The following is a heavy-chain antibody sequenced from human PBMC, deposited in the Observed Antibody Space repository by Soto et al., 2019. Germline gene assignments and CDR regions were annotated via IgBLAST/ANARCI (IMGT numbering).Heavy chain of an antibody. V-gene: IGHV3-74*03. CDR1: GFSLSPYW. CDR3: ARDLGGPDY. D-gene: IGHD3-16*01. J-gene: IGHJ4*02. CDR2: LSSDGFGA. Sequence: VHLEESGGGLVQPGGSLRLSCAASGFSLSPYWMHWVRQVPGRGLEWVARLSSDGFGAAYADSVKGRFFISRDIARNTLSLQMNSLRADDAAVYYCARDLGGPDYWGRGTSVTVSS.